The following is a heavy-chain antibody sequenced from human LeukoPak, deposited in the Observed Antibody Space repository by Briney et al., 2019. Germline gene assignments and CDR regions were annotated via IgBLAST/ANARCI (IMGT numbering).Heavy chain of an antibody. Sequence: GESLKISCKDYGYNFFSNYWISWVRQMPGKGLEWMGILYPGDSDSRYSPSFQGQVTISADRSISTAYLQWSSLKASDTAMYYCARASRDCYNQNLDYWGQGTLVTVSS. CDR1: GYNFFSNYW. CDR2: LYPGDSDS. CDR3: ARASRDCYNQNLDY. J-gene: IGHJ4*02. V-gene: IGHV5-51*01. D-gene: IGHD5-24*01.